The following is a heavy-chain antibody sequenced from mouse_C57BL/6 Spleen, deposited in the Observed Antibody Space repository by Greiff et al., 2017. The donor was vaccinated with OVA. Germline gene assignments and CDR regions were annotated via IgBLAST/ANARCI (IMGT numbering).Heavy chain of an antibody. V-gene: IGHV1-4*01. CDR3: ASSELGGFDY. Sequence: VQLQQSGAELARPGASVKMSCKASGYTFTSYTMHWVKQRPGQGLEWIGYINPSSGYTKYNQKFKDKATLTADKSSSTAYMQLSSLTSEDSAVYYCASSELGGFDYWGQGTTLTVSS. CDR1: GYTFTSYT. D-gene: IGHD4-1*01. CDR2: INPSSGYT. J-gene: IGHJ2*01.